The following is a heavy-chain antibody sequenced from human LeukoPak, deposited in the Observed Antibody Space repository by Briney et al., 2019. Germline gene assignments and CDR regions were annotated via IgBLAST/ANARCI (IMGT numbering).Heavy chain of an antibody. Sequence: GASVKVSCKASGYTFTSYGISWVRQAPGQGLEWMGWISAYNGNTNYAQKLQGRVTMTTDTSTSTAYMELRSLRSDDTAVYYCARDLFVRDYSNPNWFDPWGQGTLVTVSS. J-gene: IGHJ5*02. CDR2: ISAYNGNT. CDR3: ARDLFVRDYSNPNWFDP. V-gene: IGHV1-18*01. CDR1: GYTFTSYG. D-gene: IGHD4-11*01.